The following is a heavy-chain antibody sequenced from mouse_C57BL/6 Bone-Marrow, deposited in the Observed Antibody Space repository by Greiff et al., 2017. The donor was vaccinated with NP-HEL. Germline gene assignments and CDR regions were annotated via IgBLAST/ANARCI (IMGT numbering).Heavy chain of an antibody. CDR2: IDPSDSYT. Sequence: VQLQQPGAELVRPGTSVKLSCKASGYTFTSYWMHWVKQRPGQGLAWIGVIDPSDSYTNYNQKFKGKATLTVDTSSSTAYMQLSSLTSEDSAVYYCASRDYYGSSPYYYAMDYWGQGTSVTVSS. J-gene: IGHJ4*01. V-gene: IGHV1-59*01. CDR1: GYTFTSYW. CDR3: ASRDYYGSSPYYYAMDY. D-gene: IGHD1-1*01.